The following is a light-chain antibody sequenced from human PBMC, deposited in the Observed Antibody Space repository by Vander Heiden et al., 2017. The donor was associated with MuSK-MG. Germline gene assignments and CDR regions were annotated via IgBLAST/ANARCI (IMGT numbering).Light chain of an antibody. CDR1: QGIGND. CDR2: SAS. V-gene: IGKV1-17*01. CDR3: LQHNSYPRT. Sequence: DIQMTQSPSSLSASVGDRVTITCRASQGIGNDLGWYQQKPGKDPKRLIYSASSLQSGVPSRFSGSGSGTEFTLTISSLQPEDFATYYCLQHNSYPRTFGQGTTLEIK. J-gene: IGKJ2*01.